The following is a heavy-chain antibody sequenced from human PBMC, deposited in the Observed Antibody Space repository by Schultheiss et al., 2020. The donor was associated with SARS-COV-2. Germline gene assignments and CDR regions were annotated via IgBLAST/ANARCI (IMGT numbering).Heavy chain of an antibody. CDR3: ARDAASVIPYWYFDL. CDR1: GGSFSGYY. Sequence: SETLSLTCAVYGGSFSGYYWSWIRQPPGKGLAWIGEINHSGSTNYNPSLKSRVTISVDTSKKQFSLKLSSVTAADTAVYYCARDAASVIPYWYFDLWGRGTLVTVSS. V-gene: IGHV4-34*01. D-gene: IGHD3-16*02. CDR2: INHSGST. J-gene: IGHJ2*01.